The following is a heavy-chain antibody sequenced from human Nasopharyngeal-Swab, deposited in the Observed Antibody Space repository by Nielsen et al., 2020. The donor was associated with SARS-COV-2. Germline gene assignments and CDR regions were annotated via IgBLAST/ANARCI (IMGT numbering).Heavy chain of an antibody. CDR1: GYTFTGYY. J-gene: IGHJ3*02. CDR2: INPNSGGT. Sequence: ASVKVSCKASGYTFTGYYMHWVRQAPGQGLEWMGWINPNSGGTNYAQKFQGWVTMTRDTSISTAYMELSRLKSDDTAVYYCARGNQWLVRSDAFDIWGQGTMVTVSS. CDR3: ARGNQWLVRSDAFDI. D-gene: IGHD6-19*01. V-gene: IGHV1-2*04.